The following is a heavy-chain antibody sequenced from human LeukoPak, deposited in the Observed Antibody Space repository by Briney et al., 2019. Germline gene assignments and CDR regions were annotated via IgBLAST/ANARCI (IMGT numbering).Heavy chain of an antibody. CDR1: GLTFSNFK. V-gene: IGHV3-48*03. J-gene: IGHJ6*04. Sequence: GGSLRLSCAVSGLTFSNFKMNWVRQAPGKGLEWVSYISDSGRTTFYADSVKGRFTISRDNAKNSLYLQMSSLRAEDTAVYYCAKDEDTMDVWGKGTTVTVSS. CDR2: ISDSGRTT. CDR3: AKDEDTMDV.